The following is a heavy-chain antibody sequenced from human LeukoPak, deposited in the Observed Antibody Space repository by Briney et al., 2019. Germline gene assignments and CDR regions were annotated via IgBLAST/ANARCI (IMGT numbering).Heavy chain of an antibody. CDR1: GGSLISYS. CDR3: AREFGEFYNWFDP. V-gene: IGHV1-69*13. D-gene: IGHD3-10*01. J-gene: IGHJ5*02. CDR2: IIPIFGTA. Sequence: SVKVSCKASGGSLISYSISWVRQAPGQGLEWMGGIIPIFGTANYAQKFQGRVTITADESTSTAYMELSSLRSEDTAVYYCAREFGEFYNWFDPWGQGTLVTVSS.